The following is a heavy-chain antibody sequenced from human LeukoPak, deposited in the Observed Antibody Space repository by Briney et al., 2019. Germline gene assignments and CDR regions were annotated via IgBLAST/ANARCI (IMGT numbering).Heavy chain of an antibody. CDR2: ISSSSSTI. Sequence: PGGSLRLSCAASGFTFSSYRMNWVRQAPGKGLEWVSYISSSSSTIYYADSVKGRFTISRDNAKNSLYLQMDSLRAEDTAVYYCARDQPSGYSGYDSLDYWGQGTLVTVTS. V-gene: IGHV3-48*04. J-gene: IGHJ4*02. CDR1: GFTFSSYR. CDR3: ARDQPSGYSGYDSLDY. D-gene: IGHD5-12*01.